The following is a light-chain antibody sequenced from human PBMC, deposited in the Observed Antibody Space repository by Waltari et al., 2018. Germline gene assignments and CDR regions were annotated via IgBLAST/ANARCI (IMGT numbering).Light chain of an antibody. CDR3: QQSFSTPWT. V-gene: IGKV1-39*01. Sequence: DIQMTQSPSSLSASVSDRVTITCRASQSIISYLNWYQQKPGKAPNLLIYTASNLQSGVPSRFSGSGSGTDFTLTISSPQPEDFATYYCQQSFSTPWTFGQGTKVEIK. J-gene: IGKJ1*01. CDR2: TAS. CDR1: QSIISY.